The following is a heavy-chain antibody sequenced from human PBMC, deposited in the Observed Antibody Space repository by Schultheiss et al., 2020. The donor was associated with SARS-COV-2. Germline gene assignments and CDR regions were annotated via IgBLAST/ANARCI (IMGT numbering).Heavy chain of an antibody. CDR3: TTDGSGSYYVYDY. J-gene: IGHJ4*02. CDR2: ISGSGGST. Sequence: GGSLRLSCAASGFTFSDYYMSWIRQAPGKGLEWVSAISGSGGSTYYADSVKGRFTISRDNSKNTLYLQMNSLRAEDTAVYYCTTDGSGSYYVYDYWGQGTLVTVSS. CDR1: GFTFSDYY. D-gene: IGHD3-10*01. V-gene: IGHV3-23*01.